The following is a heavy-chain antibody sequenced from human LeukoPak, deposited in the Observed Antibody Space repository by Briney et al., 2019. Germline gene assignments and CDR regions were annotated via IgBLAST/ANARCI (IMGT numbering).Heavy chain of an antibody. D-gene: IGHD6-13*01. CDR2: INHSGST. CDR1: GGSFSGYY. CDR3: ARAYSPPQWSPFDY. V-gene: IGHV4-34*01. J-gene: IGHJ4*02. Sequence: SETLSLTCAVYGGSFSGYYWSWIRQPPGKGLEWIGEINHSGSTYYKPSLKSRVTISLDTSKNQFSLKLSSVTAADTAVYYCARAYSPPQWSPFDYWGQGTLVTVSS.